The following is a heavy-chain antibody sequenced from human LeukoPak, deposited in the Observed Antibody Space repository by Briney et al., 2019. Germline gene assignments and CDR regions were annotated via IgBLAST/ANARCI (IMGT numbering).Heavy chain of an antibody. CDR2: INSSSGGT. Sequence: ASVKVSCKASGYTFTGYYMHWVRQAPGQGLEWMGWINSSSGGTNYAQKFQGRVTMTRDTSISTAYMELSRLRSDDTAVYYCARDVDTAMVSPLDYWGQGTLVTVSS. CDR1: GYTFTGYY. D-gene: IGHD5-18*01. V-gene: IGHV1-2*02. CDR3: ARDVDTAMVSPLDY. J-gene: IGHJ4*02.